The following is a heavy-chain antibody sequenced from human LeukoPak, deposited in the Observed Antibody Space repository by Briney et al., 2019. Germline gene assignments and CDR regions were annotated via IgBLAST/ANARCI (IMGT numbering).Heavy chain of an antibody. CDR3: AKDSAILGVVKNFDY. Sequence: GGSLRLSCAASGFTFSSCAMSWVRQAPGKGLEWVSAISGSGGSTYYADSVRGRFTISRDNSKNTLYLQMNSLRAEDTAVYYCAKDSAILGVVKNFDYWGQGTLVTVSS. J-gene: IGHJ4*02. CDR1: GFTFSSCA. V-gene: IGHV3-23*01. CDR2: ISGSGGST. D-gene: IGHD3-3*01.